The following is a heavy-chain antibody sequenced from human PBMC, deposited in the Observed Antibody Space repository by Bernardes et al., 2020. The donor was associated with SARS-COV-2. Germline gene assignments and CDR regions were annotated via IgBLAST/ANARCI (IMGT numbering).Heavy chain of an antibody. D-gene: IGHD1-20*01. V-gene: IGHV3-48*02. CDR2: ISSSSSTI. CDR1: GFTFSSYS. Sequence: GGSLRLSCAASGFTFSSYSMNWVRQAPGKGLEWVSYISSSSSTIYYADSVKGRFTISRDNAKNSLYLQMNSLRDEDTAVYYCARGVRGNNYYYYYGMDVWGQGTTVTVSS. J-gene: IGHJ6*02. CDR3: ARGVRGNNYYYYYGMDV.